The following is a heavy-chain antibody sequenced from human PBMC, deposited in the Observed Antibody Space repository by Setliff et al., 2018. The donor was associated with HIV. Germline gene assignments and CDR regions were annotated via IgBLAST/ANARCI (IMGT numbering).Heavy chain of an antibody. J-gene: IGHJ4*02. V-gene: IGHV4-34*01. CDR2: INHSGST. D-gene: IGHD5-12*01. Sequence: LSLTCAVYGGSFSGYYWSWIRQPPGKGLEWIGEINHSGSTNYNPSLKSRVTISIDTSKNQFSLKLTSVTAADTAVYYCARRGAYGYDYFDYWGPGILVTVSS. CDR1: GGSFSGYY. CDR3: ARRGAYGYDYFDY.